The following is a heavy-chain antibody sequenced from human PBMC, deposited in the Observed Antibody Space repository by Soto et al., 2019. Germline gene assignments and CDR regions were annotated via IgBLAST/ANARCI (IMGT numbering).Heavy chain of an antibody. CDR1: GGSDSSGSHY. D-gene: IGHD3-3*01. CDR2: VYYSGST. J-gene: IGHJ4*02. V-gene: IGHV4-61*01. CDR3: ARGHDFWSGFSYFDY. Sequence: PSETLSLTCTVSGGSDSSGSHYWSWIRQPPGKRLEWVGYVYYSGSTNYNPSLQSRVTISVDTSKNQFSLKMNSVTAADTAVYYCARGHDFWSGFSYFDYWGQGTLVTVS.